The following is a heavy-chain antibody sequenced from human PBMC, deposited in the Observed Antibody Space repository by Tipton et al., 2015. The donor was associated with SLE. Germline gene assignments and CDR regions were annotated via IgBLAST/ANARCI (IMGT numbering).Heavy chain of an antibody. CDR2: IYYSGST. CDR3: AREGSGSSD. D-gene: IGHD1-26*01. J-gene: IGHJ4*02. CDR1: GGSISSHY. Sequence: TLSLTCTVSGGSISSHYWSWIRQPPGKGLEWIGYIYYSGSTNYNPSLKSRVTISVDTSKNQFSLKLSSVTAADTAVYYCAREGSGSSDWGQGTLVTVSS. V-gene: IGHV4-59*11.